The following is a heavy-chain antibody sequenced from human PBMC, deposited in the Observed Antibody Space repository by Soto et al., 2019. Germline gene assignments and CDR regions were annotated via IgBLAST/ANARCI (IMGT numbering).Heavy chain of an antibody. J-gene: IGHJ5*02. Sequence: SETLSLTCTVSGCTISSYYWSWIRQPPGKGLEWIGYIYYSGSTNYNPSLKSRVTISVDTSKNQFSLKLSSVTAADTAVYYCARLALRFSGWYFIPWGQGTLVTVSS. CDR3: ARLALRFSGWYFIP. V-gene: IGHV4-59*08. D-gene: IGHD6-19*01. CDR1: GCTISSYY. CDR2: IYYSGST.